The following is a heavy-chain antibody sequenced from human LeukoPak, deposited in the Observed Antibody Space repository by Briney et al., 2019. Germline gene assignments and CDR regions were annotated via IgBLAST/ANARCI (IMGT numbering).Heavy chain of an antibody. CDR1: GLRFSTYG. J-gene: IGHJ4*02. CDR3: ASVNTIFGVAPLDY. Sequence: GGSLRLSCAASGLRFSTYGMHWVRQAPGKGLEWVSYISSSSSTIYYADSVKGRFTISRDNAKNSLYLQMNSLRAEDTAVYYCASVNTIFGVAPLDYWGQGTLVTVSS. CDR2: ISSSSSTI. D-gene: IGHD3-3*01. V-gene: IGHV3-48*01.